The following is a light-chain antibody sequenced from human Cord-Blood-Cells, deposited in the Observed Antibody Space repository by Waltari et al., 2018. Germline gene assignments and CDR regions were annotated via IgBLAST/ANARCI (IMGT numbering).Light chain of an antibody. V-gene: IGLV2-14*03. CDR2: DVS. CDR3: SSYTSSSTLV. J-gene: IGLJ3*02. Sequence: QSALTQPASVSGSPGLSITLPSTGTSRDIGGYNYVSCYQQHPDKAPNLMIYDVSNRPSGVSNRFSGSKSGNTASLTISGLQAEDEADYYCSSYTSSSTLVFGGGTKLTVL. CDR1: SRDIGGYNY.